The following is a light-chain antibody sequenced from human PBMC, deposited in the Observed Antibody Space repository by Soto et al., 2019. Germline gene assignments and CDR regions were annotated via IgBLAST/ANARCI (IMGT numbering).Light chain of an antibody. V-gene: IGKV1-9*01. J-gene: IGKJ4*01. CDR2: AAS. CDR1: QGISSY. Sequence: DIQLTQSPSFLSASVGDRVTISCRASQGISSYLAWYQQKPGKAPKLLIYAASTLQSGVPSRFSGSGSGTEFTLTISSLQPEDFATYYCQQVNIYPLTFGGGTKVEIK. CDR3: QQVNIYPLT.